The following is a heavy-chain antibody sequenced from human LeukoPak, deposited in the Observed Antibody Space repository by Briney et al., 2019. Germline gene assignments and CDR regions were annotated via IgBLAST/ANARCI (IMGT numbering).Heavy chain of an antibody. CDR1: GFTFDDYA. CDR2: ISSSSSYI. V-gene: IGHV3-21*01. D-gene: IGHD2-2*01. J-gene: IGHJ4*02. CDR3: ARDSPSHCSSTSCYSALAQDFDY. Sequence: GGSLRLSCAASGFTFDDYAMHWVRQAPGKGLEWVSSISSSSSYIYYADSVKGRFTISRDNAKNSLYLQMNSLRAEDTAVYYCARDSPSHCSSTSCYSALAQDFDYWGQGTLVTVSS.